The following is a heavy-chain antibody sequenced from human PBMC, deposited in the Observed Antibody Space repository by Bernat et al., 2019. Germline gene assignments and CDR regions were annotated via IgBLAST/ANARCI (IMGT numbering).Heavy chain of an antibody. Sequence: EVQLVESGGGLVQPGGSLRLSCAASGFTFSSYEMNWVRQAPGKGLEWVSYISSSGSNIYYADSVKGRFTISRDNAKNSLYLQMNSLRVEDTAVYYCTRGRCSGGSCYADYWGQGTLVTVSS. V-gene: IGHV3-48*03. CDR2: ISSSGSNI. D-gene: IGHD2-15*01. CDR1: GFTFSSYE. CDR3: TRGRCSGGSCYADY. J-gene: IGHJ4*02.